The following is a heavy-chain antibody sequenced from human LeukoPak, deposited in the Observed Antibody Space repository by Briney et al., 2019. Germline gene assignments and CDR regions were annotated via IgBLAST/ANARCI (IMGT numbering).Heavy chain of an antibody. CDR1: GYTFTGHF. D-gene: IGHD3-22*01. CDR3: ARISWLLRGFDY. V-gene: IGHV1-2*02. Sequence: GASVKVSCKASGYTFTGHFLHWVRQAPGQGLEWMGWINPNSGGTNFAQKFQGRVTMTRDTSISTAYMELSRLRSDDTAVYYCARISWLLRGFDYWGQGTLVTVSS. CDR2: INPNSGGT. J-gene: IGHJ4*02.